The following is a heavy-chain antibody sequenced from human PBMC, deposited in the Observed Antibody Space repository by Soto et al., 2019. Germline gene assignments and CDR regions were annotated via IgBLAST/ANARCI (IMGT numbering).Heavy chain of an antibody. Sequence: RSLTCSVSGDSMSSGAYYWNWIRQHPGKGLEWIAYIYYSGNTYYNPSLRSRITISVDTSKNQFSLKVTSVTDADTAVYYCASSYSGYLDNWGQGTLVTVSS. CDR1: GDSMSSGAYY. CDR2: IYYSGNT. J-gene: IGHJ4*02. V-gene: IGHV4-31*03. CDR3: ASSYSGYLDN. D-gene: IGHD3-22*01.